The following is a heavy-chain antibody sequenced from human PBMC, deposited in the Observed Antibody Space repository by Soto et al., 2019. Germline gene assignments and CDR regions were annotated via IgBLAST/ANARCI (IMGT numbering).Heavy chain of an antibody. Sequence: QVQLQESGPGLVKPSETLSLTCTVSGGSVSSGSYYWSWIRQPPGKGLEWIGYLYYSGRTNYNPSLKSRVTISVDTAKNQFSLKRRSVTAADTAVYYCARTPRYYRITSCYTDYYYGMDLWGQGTTVNVSS. CDR2: LYYSGRT. V-gene: IGHV4-61*01. CDR3: ARTPRYYRITSCYTDYYYGMDL. D-gene: IGHD2-2*02. CDR1: GGSVSSGSYY. J-gene: IGHJ6*02.